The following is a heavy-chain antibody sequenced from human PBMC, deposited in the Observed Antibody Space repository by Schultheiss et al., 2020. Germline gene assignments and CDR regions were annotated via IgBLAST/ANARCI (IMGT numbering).Heavy chain of an antibody. V-gene: IGHV3-23*01. D-gene: IGHD4-17*01. CDR3: AKDLHYGDYEGDY. CDR2: ISGSGGST. J-gene: IGHJ4*02. CDR1: GFTFSSYS. Sequence: GGSLRLSCAASGFTFSSYSMNWVRQAPGKGLEWVSAISGSGGSTYYADSVKGRFTISRDNSKNTLYLQMNSLRAEDTAVYYCAKDLHYGDYEGDYWGQGTLVTVSS.